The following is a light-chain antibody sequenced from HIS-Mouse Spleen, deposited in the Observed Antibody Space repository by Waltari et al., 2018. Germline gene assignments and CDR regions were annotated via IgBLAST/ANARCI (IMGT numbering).Light chain of an antibody. Sequence: QSALTQPRSVSGSPGQSVTISCTGTSSDVGGYNSVSWYQQPPGKAPNLMIYDVSKRPSGVPDRFSGSKSGNTASLTISGLQAEDEADYYCCSYAGSYTGVFGTGTKVTVL. V-gene: IGLV2-11*01. J-gene: IGLJ1*01. CDR3: CSYAGSYTGV. CDR1: SSDVGGYNS. CDR2: DVS.